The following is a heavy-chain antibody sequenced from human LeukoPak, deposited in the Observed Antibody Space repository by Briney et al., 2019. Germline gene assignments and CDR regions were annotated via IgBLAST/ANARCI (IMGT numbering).Heavy chain of an antibody. CDR2: ITYSGST. CDR3: TKSMVRGTPLRWFDP. V-gene: IGHV4-59*01. CDR1: GFTFSNYA. J-gene: IGHJ5*02. D-gene: IGHD3-10*01. Sequence: GSLRLSCAASGFTFSNYAMSWVRQAPGKGLEWIGYITYSGSTNYNPSLKSRVTISVDTSKNQFSLKLSSVTAADTAVYYCTKSMVRGTPLRWFDPWGQGTLVTVSS.